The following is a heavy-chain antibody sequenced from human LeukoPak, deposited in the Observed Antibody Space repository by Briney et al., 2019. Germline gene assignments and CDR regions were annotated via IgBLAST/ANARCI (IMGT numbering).Heavy chain of an antibody. D-gene: IGHD6-13*01. CDR3: ARGWVETSSWEEYFDY. CDR1: GYTFTGYY. V-gene: IGHV1-46*01. Sequence: ASVKVSCKASGYTFTGYYMHWVRQAPGQGLEWMGIINPSGGSTSYAQKFQGRVTITADESTSTAYMELSSLRSEDTAVYYCARGWVETSSWEEYFDYWGQGTLVTVSS. J-gene: IGHJ4*02. CDR2: INPSGGST.